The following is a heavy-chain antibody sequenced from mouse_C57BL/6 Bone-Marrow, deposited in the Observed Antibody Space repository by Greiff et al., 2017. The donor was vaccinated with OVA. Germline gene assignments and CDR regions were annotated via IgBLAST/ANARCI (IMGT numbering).Heavy chain of an antibody. D-gene: IGHD1-1*01. J-gene: IGHJ1*03. CDR2: IYYSGTI. CDR1: GISITTGNYR. CDR3: ARERAYYYGSSYMYFDV. V-gene: IGHV3-5*01. Sequence: DVKLQESGPGLVKPSQTVFLTCTVTGISITTGNYRWSWIRQFPGNKLEWIGYIYYSGTITYNPSLTSRTTITRDTPKNQFFLEMNSLTAEDTATYYCARERAYYYGSSYMYFDVWGTGTTVTVSS.